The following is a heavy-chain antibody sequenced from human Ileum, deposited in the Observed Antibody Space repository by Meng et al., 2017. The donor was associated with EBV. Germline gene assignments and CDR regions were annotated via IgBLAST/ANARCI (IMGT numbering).Heavy chain of an antibody. D-gene: IGHD1-26*01. CDR1: GYTFTNYG. Sequence: QAQLVEAGGAVKKPGASVKASCNASGYTFTNYGITWVRQAPGQGLEWMGWISAYNGNTNYAQTLQGRVTMTTDTSTSTAYMELGSLRSDDTAVYYCARVEVGITSGDYWGQGTLVTVSS. J-gene: IGHJ4*02. CDR2: ISAYNGNT. V-gene: IGHV1-18*01. CDR3: ARVEVGITSGDY.